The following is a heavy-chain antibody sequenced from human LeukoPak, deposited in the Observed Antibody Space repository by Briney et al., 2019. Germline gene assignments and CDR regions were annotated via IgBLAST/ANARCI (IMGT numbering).Heavy chain of an antibody. Sequence: PGGSPRLSRAASGLSFSSLAMSWVRQGPARGLEGVSSISGNGETFYADSVKGRFTHYSDSSSNTVYFQLNNLRVEDTAIYYCAMASWVSSTDAVRWGQGTLVTVSS. D-gene: IGHD3-16*01. J-gene: IGHJ4*02. CDR3: AMASWVSSTDAVR. V-gene: IGHV3-23*01. CDR2: ISGNGET. CDR1: GLSFSSLA.